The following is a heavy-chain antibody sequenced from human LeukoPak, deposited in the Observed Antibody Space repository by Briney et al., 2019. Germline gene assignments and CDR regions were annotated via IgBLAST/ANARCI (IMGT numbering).Heavy chain of an antibody. Sequence: PGGSLRLSCAASGFTFSSYGMHWVRQAPGKGLEWVANIKQDGSEKYYVDSVKGRFTISRDNAKNSLYLQMNSLRAEDMALYYCAKDIKGYPTNIDYWGQGTLVTVSS. CDR3: AKDIKGYPTNIDY. D-gene: IGHD2-8*01. V-gene: IGHV3-7*03. J-gene: IGHJ4*02. CDR2: IKQDGSEK. CDR1: GFTFSSYG.